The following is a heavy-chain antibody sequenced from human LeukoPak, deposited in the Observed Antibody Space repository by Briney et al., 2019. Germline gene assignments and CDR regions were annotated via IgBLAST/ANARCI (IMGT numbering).Heavy chain of an antibody. J-gene: IGHJ4*02. V-gene: IGHV1-46*01. D-gene: IGHD3-10*01. CDR2: INPSGGSA. Sequence: ASVKVSCKASGYTFTSYYMHWVRQAPGQGLEWMGIINPSGGSATYAQKFQGRVTMTRDTSTSTVYMELSSLRSEDTAVYYCARSTMVRGAPDYWGQGTLVTVSS. CDR1: GYTFTSYY. CDR3: ARSTMVRGAPDY.